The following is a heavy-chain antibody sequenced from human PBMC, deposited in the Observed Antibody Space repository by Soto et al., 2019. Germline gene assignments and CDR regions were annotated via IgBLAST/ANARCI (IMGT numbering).Heavy chain of an antibody. J-gene: IGHJ6*02. CDR3: ASTDSSAALHYYYYYGMDV. CDR2: IYYSGST. D-gene: IGHD6-25*01. Sequence: SETLSVTCTVSGGSISSYYWSWIRQPPGKGLEWIGYIYYSGSTNYNPSLKSRVTISVDTSKNQFSLKLSSVTAADTAVYYCASTDSSAALHYYYYYGMDVWGQGTTVTVSS. CDR1: GGSISSYY. V-gene: IGHV4-59*01.